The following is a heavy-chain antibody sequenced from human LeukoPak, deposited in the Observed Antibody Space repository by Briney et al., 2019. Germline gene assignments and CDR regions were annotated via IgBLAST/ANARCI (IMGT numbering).Heavy chain of an antibody. D-gene: IGHD4-17*01. Sequence: QSGGSLRLSCAASGFTFSSHWMTWVRQALGKGLEWVATIKQDGSEKRYVDSVKGRFTISRDNAKNSLYLQMNSLRAEDTAVYYCAREGTVTPGYFQHWGQGTLVTVSS. V-gene: IGHV3-7*01. CDR2: IKQDGSEK. CDR3: AREGTVTPGYFQH. CDR1: GFTFSSHW. J-gene: IGHJ1*01.